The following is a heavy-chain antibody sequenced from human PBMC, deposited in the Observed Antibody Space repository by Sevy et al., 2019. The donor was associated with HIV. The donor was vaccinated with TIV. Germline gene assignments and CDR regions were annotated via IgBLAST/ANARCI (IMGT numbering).Heavy chain of an antibody. J-gene: IGHJ6*02. CDR2: IKQDGSEK. D-gene: IGHD6-13*01. Sequence: GGSLRLSCAASGFTFSSHWMSWVCQAPGKGLEWVANIKQDGSEKYYVDSVKGRFTISRDNAKNSLSLQMNSLRAEDTAVYYCARDTGGIGMDVWGQGTTVTVSS. CDR3: ARDTGGIGMDV. V-gene: IGHV3-7*01. CDR1: GFTFSSHW.